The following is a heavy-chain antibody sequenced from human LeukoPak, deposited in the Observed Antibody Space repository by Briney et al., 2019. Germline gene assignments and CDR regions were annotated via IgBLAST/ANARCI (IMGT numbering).Heavy chain of an antibody. V-gene: IGHV1-8*01. Sequence: ASVKVSCKASGYTFTSYDINWVRQAAGQGPEWMGWMNPNSGNTVYAQKFQDRVTMTWDTSISTAYMELSSLRSDDTAVYYCARGRPTNLGGIYWGQGTLVTVSS. D-gene: IGHD7-27*01. CDR2: MNPNSGNT. CDR3: ARGRPTNLGGIY. CDR1: GYTFTSYD. J-gene: IGHJ4*02.